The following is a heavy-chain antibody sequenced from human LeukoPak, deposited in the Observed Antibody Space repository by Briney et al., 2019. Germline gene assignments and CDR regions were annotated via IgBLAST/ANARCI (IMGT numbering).Heavy chain of an antibody. Sequence: GGSLRLSCAVSGFTVSSNYMSWVRQAPGKGLEWVSDIYSGGSTYYADSVKGRFSISRDKSKNTLYLQMNSLRVEDTAVYYCARAPRIAAADLYYFDNWGQGTLVTVYS. CDR1: GFTVSSNY. CDR2: IYSGGST. CDR3: ARAPRIAAADLYYFDN. J-gene: IGHJ4*02. D-gene: IGHD6-25*01. V-gene: IGHV3-66*01.